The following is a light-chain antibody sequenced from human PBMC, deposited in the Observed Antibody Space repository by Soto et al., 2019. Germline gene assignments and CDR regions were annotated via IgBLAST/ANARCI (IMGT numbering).Light chain of an antibody. CDR3: AQGLATPFT. CDR1: RNLLHSNGYYY. CDR2: LGS. J-gene: IGKJ4*01. V-gene: IGKV2-28*01. Sequence: EIVLTQSPLSLPVTPGEPASISCRSSRNLLHSNGYYYLAWYLQKPGQSPQLLIYLGSNRASGVPDRFRGSGSGTDFTLTISRVEAEDVGVYFCAQGLATPFTFGGGTKVEIK.